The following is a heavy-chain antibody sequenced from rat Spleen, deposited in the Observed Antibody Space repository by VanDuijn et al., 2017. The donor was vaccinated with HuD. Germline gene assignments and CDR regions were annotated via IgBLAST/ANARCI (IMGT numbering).Heavy chain of an antibody. CDR3: TREESVVTDFDY. D-gene: IGHD1-1*01. Sequence: EVQLVESGGGLVQPGRSLKLSCVASGFTFNNYWMTWIRQAPGKGLEWVASITNTGRSTYYPDSVKGRFTISRDNAKSTLYLQMNSLRSEDTATYYCTREESVVTDFDYWGQGVMVTVSS. J-gene: IGHJ2*01. CDR2: ITNTGRST. CDR1: GFTFNNYW. V-gene: IGHV5-31*01.